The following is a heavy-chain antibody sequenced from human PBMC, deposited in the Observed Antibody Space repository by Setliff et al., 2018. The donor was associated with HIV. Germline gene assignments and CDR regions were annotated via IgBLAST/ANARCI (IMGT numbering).Heavy chain of an antibody. CDR3: ARGTRAAAGFGAILYYYYYMDV. J-gene: IGHJ6*03. V-gene: IGHV4-59*01. CDR2: IYTSGST. CDR1: GGSISSYY. Sequence: SETLSLTCTVSGGSISSYYCSWLRQPPGKGLEWIGYIYTSGSTNYNPSLNSRGTITIDTAKNQFSLELRSGTAADTAGYYCARGTRAAAGFGAILYYYYYMDVWGKGTTVTVSS. D-gene: IGHD6-13*01.